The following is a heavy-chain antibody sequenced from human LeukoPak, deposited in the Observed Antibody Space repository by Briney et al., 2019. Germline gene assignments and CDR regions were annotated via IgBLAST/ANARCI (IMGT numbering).Heavy chain of an antibody. J-gene: IGHJ4*02. CDR2: ISGSGGST. V-gene: IGHV3-23*01. CDR3: AKDLMVATITEFGY. CDR1: GFTFSSYA. Sequence: GGSLRLSCAASGFTFSSYAMSWVRQAPGKGLEWVSAISGSGGSTHYADSVKGRFTISRDNSKNTLYLQMNSLRAEDTAVYYCAKDLMVATITEFGYWGQGTLVTVSS. D-gene: IGHD5-24*01.